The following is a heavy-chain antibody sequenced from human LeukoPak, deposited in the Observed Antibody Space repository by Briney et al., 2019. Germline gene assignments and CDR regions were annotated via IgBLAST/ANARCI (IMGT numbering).Heavy chain of an antibody. Sequence: PSETLSLTCTVSGGSISSYYWSWLRQPAGKGLEWIGRIYTSGSTNYNPSLTSRVTMSVDTSKNQFSLKLSSVTAADTAVYYCAREGRSIFGVANKPFDYWGQGTLVTVSS. CDR2: IYTSGST. CDR3: AREGRSIFGVANKPFDY. V-gene: IGHV4-4*07. D-gene: IGHD3-3*01. J-gene: IGHJ4*02. CDR1: GGSISSYY.